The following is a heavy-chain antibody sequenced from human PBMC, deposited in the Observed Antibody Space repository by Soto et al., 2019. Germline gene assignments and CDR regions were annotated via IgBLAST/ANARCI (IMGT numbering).Heavy chain of an antibody. J-gene: IGHJ4*02. CDR3: EKDRGGDRGASYFDY. Sequence: GWSLRLSCAASGFTFSCYGMHWVRQAPGKGLEWVAVISYDGSNKYYADSVKGRFTISRDNSKNTLYLQMNSLRAEDTAVYYCEKDRGGDRGASYFDYWGQGTLVTVSS. D-gene: IGHD3-10*01. CDR2: ISYDGSNK. V-gene: IGHV3-30*18. CDR1: GFTFSCYG.